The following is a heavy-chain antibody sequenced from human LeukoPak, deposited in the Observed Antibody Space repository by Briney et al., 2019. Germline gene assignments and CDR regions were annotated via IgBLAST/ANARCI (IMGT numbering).Heavy chain of an antibody. V-gene: IGHV6-1*01. CDR3: ARGRGSSSSSRKSLTDY. J-gene: IGHJ4*02. CDR1: GDSVSSNSAA. CDR2: TYYRSKWYN. Sequence: SQTLSLTCAISGDSVSSNSAAWNWIRQSPSRGLEWLGRTYYRSKWYNDYAVSVKSRITINPDTSKNQFSLQLNSVTPEDTAVYYCARGRGSSSSSRKSLTDYWGQGTLVTVSS. D-gene: IGHD6-6*01.